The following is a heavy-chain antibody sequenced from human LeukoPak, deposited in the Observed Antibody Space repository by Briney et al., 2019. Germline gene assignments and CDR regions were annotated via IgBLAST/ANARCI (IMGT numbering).Heavy chain of an antibody. CDR2: TYYRSKWYN. CDR3: ARRRRKESSSWYKPAFDI. Sequence: SQTLSLTCAISGDSVSSNSAAWNWIRQSPSRGLEWLGRTYYRSKWYNDYAVSVKSRITINPDTSKNQFSLQLSSVTAADTAVYYCARRRRKESSSWYKPAFDIWGQGTMVTVSS. D-gene: IGHD6-13*01. J-gene: IGHJ3*02. V-gene: IGHV6-1*01. CDR1: GDSVSSNSAA.